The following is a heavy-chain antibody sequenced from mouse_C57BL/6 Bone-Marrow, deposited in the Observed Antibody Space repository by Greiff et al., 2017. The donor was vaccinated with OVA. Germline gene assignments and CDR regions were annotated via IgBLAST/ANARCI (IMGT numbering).Heavy chain of an antibody. CDR3: AREWLLPWFAY. J-gene: IGHJ3*01. V-gene: IGHV14-2*01. CDR2: IDPEAGET. Sequence: EVQLQESGAELVKPGASVKLSCTASGFNIKDYYMHWVKQRTEQGLEWIGRIDPEAGETKYAPKFQGKATITADTSSNTAYLQLSSLTSEDTAVYYGAREWLLPWFAYWGQGTLVTVSA. D-gene: IGHD2-3*01. CDR1: GFNIKDYY.